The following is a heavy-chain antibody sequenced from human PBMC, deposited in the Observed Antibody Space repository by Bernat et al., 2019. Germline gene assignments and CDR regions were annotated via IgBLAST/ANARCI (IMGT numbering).Heavy chain of an antibody. V-gene: IGHV3-7*03. Sequence: EVQLVESGGGLVKPGGSLRLSCAASRFTFSSYTMNWVRQAPGKGLEWVANINQGGGEKYYVDSVKGRFTISRDNAKNSLYLQMNSLRADDTAVDYCARDYPIPGLLYDSWGQGTLVTVSA. CDR3: ARDYPIPGLLYDS. J-gene: IGHJ4*02. D-gene: IGHD3-3*01. CDR1: RFTFSSYT. CDR2: INQGGGEK.